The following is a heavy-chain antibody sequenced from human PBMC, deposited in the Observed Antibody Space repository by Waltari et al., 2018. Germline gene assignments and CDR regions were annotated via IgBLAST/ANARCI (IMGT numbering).Heavy chain of an antibody. J-gene: IGHJ5*02. Sequence: QDLLVQSGAEVKKPGASVKVSCKASGYTFTSYYMHWVRQAPGQGLEWMGMINPSGDSTNFAQKFQGRLTMTMDTSTSTVFMELTSLRSDDTAVYYWARARDDFWGNWFDPWGQGALVTASS. D-gene: IGHD3-3*01. CDR3: ARARDDFWGNWFDP. CDR1: GYTFTSYY. V-gene: IGHV1-46*01. CDR2: INPSGDST.